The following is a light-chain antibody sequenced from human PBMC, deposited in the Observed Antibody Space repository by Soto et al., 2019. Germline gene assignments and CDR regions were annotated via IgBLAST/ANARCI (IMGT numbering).Light chain of an antibody. J-gene: IGLJ1*01. Sequence: QCVLTQPGSVSGSPVQSLSISCAGTGSDVGAYNLVSSSPPHPGKAPKLILCEVNTRPSGISNRFSGSKSGDTAYLTISGLQAEDEADYFCCSYAGTVAYVFGTGTKVTV. CDR2: EVN. CDR3: CSYAGTVAYV. CDR1: GSDVGAYNL. V-gene: IGLV2-23*02.